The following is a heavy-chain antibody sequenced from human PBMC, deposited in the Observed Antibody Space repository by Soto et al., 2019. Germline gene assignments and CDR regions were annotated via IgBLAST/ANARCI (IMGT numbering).Heavy chain of an antibody. J-gene: IGHJ4*02. D-gene: IGHD2-8*02. V-gene: IGHV4-34*01. CDR3: ARDKITGLFDY. CDR1: GGSFSGYY. Sequence: QVQLQQWGAGLLKPSETLSLTCAVYGGSFSGYYWTWIRQPPGTGLEWIGEINHSGSTNYNPSLKSQVTISVDTSENQFSLKLTSVTAADPAVYYCARDKITGLFDYWGQGTLVTVSS. CDR2: INHSGST.